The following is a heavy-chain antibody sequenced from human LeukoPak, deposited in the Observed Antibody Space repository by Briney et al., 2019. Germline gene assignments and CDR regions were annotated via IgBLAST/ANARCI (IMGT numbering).Heavy chain of an antibody. CDR2: IGSSSAYT. V-gene: IGHV3-11*06. CDR3: ARDKESSGWYLTPYYYGMDV. D-gene: IGHD6-13*01. Sequence: GGSLRLSCAASGFPFSDYYMTWIRQAPGKGLEWISYIGSSSAYTHYADSVKGRFTISRDNAKNSLYLQMNSLRAEDTAVYYCARDKESSGWYLTPYYYGMDVWGKGTTVTVSS. J-gene: IGHJ6*04. CDR1: GFPFSDYY.